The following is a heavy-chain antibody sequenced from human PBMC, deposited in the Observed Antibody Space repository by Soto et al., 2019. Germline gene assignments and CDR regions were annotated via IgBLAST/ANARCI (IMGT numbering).Heavy chain of an antibody. CDR3: ARKEGACQPSWYVDL. J-gene: IGHJ2*01. CDR1: GGSISSGGYY. V-gene: IGHV4-31*03. D-gene: IGHD1-26*01. Sequence: QVQLQESGPGLVKPSQTLSLTCTVSGGSISSGGYYWSWIRQHPGKGLEWIGYIFYSGSTYYNPSLKRRSPISVDMSKNQCSLKLSSVTAADKAVYYCARKEGACQPSWYVDLWGRGTLVTVSS. CDR2: IFYSGST.